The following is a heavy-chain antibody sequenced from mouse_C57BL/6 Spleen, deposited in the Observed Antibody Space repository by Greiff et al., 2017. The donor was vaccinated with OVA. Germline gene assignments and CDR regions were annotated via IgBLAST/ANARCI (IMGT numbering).Heavy chain of an antibody. J-gene: IGHJ4*01. CDR2: IDPANGNT. Sequence: EVQLQQSVAELVRPGASVKLSCTASGFNIKNTYMHWVKQRPEQGLEWIGRIDPANGNTKYAPKFQGKATITADTSSNTAYMQLSSLTSEDTAIYYCAPSTMIRAYAMDDWGQGTSVTVSS. D-gene: IGHD2-4*01. CDR3: APSTMIRAYAMDD. CDR1: GFNIKNTY. V-gene: IGHV14-3*01.